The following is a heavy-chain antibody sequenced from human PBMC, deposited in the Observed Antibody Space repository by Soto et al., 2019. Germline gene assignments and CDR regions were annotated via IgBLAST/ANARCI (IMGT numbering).Heavy chain of an antibody. D-gene: IGHD6-13*01. CDR1: GGSFSGYY. J-gene: IGHJ6*02. Sequence: SETLSLTCAVYGGSFSGYYWSWIRQPPGKGLEWIGEINHSGSTNYNPSLKSRVTISVDTSKNQFSLKLGSVTAADTAVYYCARGPSRYSSSWYDRYYYYGMDVWGQGTTVTVSS. CDR2: INHSGST. V-gene: IGHV4-34*01. CDR3: ARGPSRYSSSWYDRYYYYGMDV.